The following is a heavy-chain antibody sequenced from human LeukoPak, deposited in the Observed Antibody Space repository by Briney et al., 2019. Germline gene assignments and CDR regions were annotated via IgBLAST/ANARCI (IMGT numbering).Heavy chain of an antibody. CDR2: LNHSGST. CDR1: GGSFSGYY. J-gene: IGHJ4*02. V-gene: IGHV4-34*01. Sequence: SETLSLTCAVYGGSFSGYYWSWIRQPPGKGLEWIGELNHSGSTNYNPSLKSRVTISVDASKNQFSLKLSSVTAADTAVYYCAGRGYCSGGSCHPPFDYWGQGTLVTVSS. CDR3: AGRGYCSGGSCHPPFDY. D-gene: IGHD2-15*01.